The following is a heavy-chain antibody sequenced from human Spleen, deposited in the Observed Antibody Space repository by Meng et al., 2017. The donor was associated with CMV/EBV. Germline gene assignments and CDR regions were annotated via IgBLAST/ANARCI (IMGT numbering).Heavy chain of an antibody. CDR3: AKAPQYSSQSSMDV. J-gene: IGHJ6*02. Sequence: GGSLRLSCAASGFTFSDYGMHWVRQAPGKGLEWVAFTRYDGSNKNYADSVKGRFTISRDNSKNTLYLQMNSLRAEDTAVYYCAKAPQYSSQSSMDVWGQGTTVTVSS. CDR2: TRYDGSNK. CDR1: GFTFSDYG. D-gene: IGHD6-6*01. V-gene: IGHV3-30*02.